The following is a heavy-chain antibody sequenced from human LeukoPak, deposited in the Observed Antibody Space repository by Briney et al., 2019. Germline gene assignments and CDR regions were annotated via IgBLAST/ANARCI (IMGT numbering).Heavy chain of an antibody. V-gene: IGHV3-23*01. J-gene: IGHJ4*02. Sequence: GGSLRLSCAASGFTFSSYAMSWVRQAPGKGLEWVSAISGSGGSTYYADSVKGRFTISRDNSKNTLFLQMSGLRDDDTAMYYCAGAYSAGWFSYWGQGTPVIVSS. D-gene: IGHD6-19*01. CDR1: GFTFSSYA. CDR2: ISGSGGST. CDR3: AGAYSAGWFSY.